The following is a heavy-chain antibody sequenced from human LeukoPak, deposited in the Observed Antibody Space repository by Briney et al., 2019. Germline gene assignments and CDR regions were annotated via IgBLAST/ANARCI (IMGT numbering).Heavy chain of an antibody. D-gene: IGHD2-2*01. J-gene: IGHJ5*02. CDR3: ARVVPAAQGLVGFDP. CDR2: NHSGST. V-gene: IGHV4-34*01. Sequence: NHSGSTNYNPSLKSRVTISVDTSKNQFSLKLSSVTAADTAVYYCARVVPAAQGLVGFDPWGQGTLVTVSS.